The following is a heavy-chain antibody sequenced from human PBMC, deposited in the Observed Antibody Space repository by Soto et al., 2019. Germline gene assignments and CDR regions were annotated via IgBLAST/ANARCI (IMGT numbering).Heavy chain of an antibody. Sequence: PSETLSLTCAVSGGSISSSNWWSWVRQPPGKGLEWIGEIYHSGSTNYNPSLKSRVTISVDKSKNQFSLKLSSVTAADTAVYYCARALITVSRYYFDYWGQGTLVTVSS. D-gene: IGHD1-20*01. J-gene: IGHJ4*02. CDR2: IYHSGST. V-gene: IGHV4-4*02. CDR3: ARALITVSRYYFDY. CDR1: GGSISSSNW.